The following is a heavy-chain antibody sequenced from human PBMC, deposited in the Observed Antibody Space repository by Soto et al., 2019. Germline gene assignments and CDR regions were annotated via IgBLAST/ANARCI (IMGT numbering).Heavy chain of an antibody. CDR3: ARVLFGRGNWFDP. V-gene: IGHV4-59*01. J-gene: IGHJ5*02. Sequence: SETLSLTCTVAGVSISSYYWSWIRQPPGKGLEWIGYIYYSGSTNYNPSLKSRVTISVDTSKNQFSLKLSSVTAADTAVYYCARVLFGRGNWFDPWGQGTLVTVS. CDR1: GVSISSYY. CDR2: IYYSGST. D-gene: IGHD3-3*01.